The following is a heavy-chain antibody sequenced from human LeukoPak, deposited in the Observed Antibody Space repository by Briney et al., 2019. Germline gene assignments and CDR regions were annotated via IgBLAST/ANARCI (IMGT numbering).Heavy chain of an antibody. CDR3: AKHQPTLYYFDY. CDR1: GFTFSSYG. CDR2: IRYDGSKK. J-gene: IGHJ4*02. Sequence: GGSLRLSCATSGFTFSSYGMHRVRQAPGKGLEWVAFIRYDGSKKYYADSVKGRFTISRDNSKNTLYLQMNSLRAEDTAVYYCAKHQPTLYYFDYWGQGTLVTVSS. D-gene: IGHD3-16*01. V-gene: IGHV3-30*02.